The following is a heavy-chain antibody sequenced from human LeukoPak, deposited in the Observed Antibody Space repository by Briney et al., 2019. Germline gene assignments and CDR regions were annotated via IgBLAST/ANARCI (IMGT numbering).Heavy chain of an antibody. J-gene: IGHJ6*02. CDR3: ARDRAYGSGSYYYYYYGMDV. Sequence: ASVKVSCKAYGYTFTGYGISWVRQAPGQGFEWMGWISAYNGNTNYAQKLQGRVTMTTDTSTSTAYMELRSLRSDDTAVYYCARDRAYGSGSYYYYYYGMDVWGQGTTVTVSS. CDR2: ISAYNGNT. D-gene: IGHD3-10*01. V-gene: IGHV1-18*01. CDR1: GYTFTGYG.